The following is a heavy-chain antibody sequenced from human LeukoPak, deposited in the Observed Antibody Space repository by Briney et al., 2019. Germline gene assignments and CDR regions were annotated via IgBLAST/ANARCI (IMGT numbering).Heavy chain of an antibody. D-gene: IGHD2-15*01. Sequence: SETLSLTCSVSGGSISRGGYYWNWIRQHPGKGLEWIGYIYYSGSTYHNPSLKSRVTISLDTSKNQFSLTLNSVTAADTAVYYCAREALGYCGGGNCYRFDKWGQGTLLAVSS. CDR3: AREALGYCGGGNCYRFDK. CDR1: GGSISRGGYY. CDR2: IYYSGST. V-gene: IGHV4-31*03. J-gene: IGHJ4*02.